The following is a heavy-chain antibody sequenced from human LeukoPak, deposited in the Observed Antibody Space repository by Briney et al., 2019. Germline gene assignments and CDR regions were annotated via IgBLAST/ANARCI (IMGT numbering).Heavy chain of an antibody. D-gene: IGHD3-9*01. J-gene: IGHJ4*02. CDR1: GGSITGSSYY. V-gene: IGHV4-39*02. CDR3: TRGSYDVLTGRSTLGEY. Sequence: SETLSLTCTISGGSITGSSYYWGWIRQSPGKGLEWIGNIYYSGSTYYNSSLKGRVTISIDTSKNHFSLRLTSVTASDTAVYFCTRGSYDVLTGRSTLGEYWGQGTLVAVSS. CDR2: IYYSGST.